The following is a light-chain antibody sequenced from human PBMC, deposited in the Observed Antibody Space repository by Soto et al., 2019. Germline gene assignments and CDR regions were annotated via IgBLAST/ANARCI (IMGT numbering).Light chain of an antibody. CDR3: QQYNLWSFP. J-gene: IGKJ3*01. V-gene: IGKV3-15*01. CDR1: QSVSSY. CDR2: GAS. Sequence: EIVMTQVPATLSVSLGERATLSCRASQSVSSYLAWYQQNPGQAPRLRIYGASTRATGIPARFSGSGSGTEFTLTISSLQSEDFAVYYCQQYNLWSFPFGPETKVHIK.